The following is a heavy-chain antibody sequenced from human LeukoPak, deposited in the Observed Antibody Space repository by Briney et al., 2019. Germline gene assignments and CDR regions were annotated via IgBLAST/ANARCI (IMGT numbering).Heavy chain of an antibody. V-gene: IGHV3-30*18. Sequence: GRSLRLSCAASGFTFSSYGMHWVRQAPGKGLEWVAVISYDGSNKYYADSVKGRFTISRDNSKNTLYLQMNSLRAEDTAVYYCAKDSGITVTTGVDYWGQGTLVTVSS. J-gene: IGHJ4*02. CDR3: AKDSGITVTTGVDY. CDR1: GFTFSSYG. D-gene: IGHD4-4*01. CDR2: ISYDGSNK.